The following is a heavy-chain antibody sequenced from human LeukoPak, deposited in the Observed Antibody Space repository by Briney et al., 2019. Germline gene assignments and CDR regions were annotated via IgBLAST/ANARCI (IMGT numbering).Heavy chain of an antibody. CDR2: INHSGST. CDR1: GGSFSGCY. V-gene: IGHV4-34*01. D-gene: IGHD6-13*01. CDR3: ARGRSWHYYYYYGMDV. J-gene: IGHJ6*02. Sequence: SETLSLTSAVYGGSFSGCYWSWIRQPPGKGLEWIGEINHSGSTNYNPSLKSRVTISVDTSKNQFSLKLSSVTAADTAVYYCARGRSWHYYYYYGMDVWGQGTTVTVSS.